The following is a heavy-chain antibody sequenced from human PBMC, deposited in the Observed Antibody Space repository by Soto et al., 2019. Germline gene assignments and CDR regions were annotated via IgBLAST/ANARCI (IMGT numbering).Heavy chain of an antibody. CDR3: ARGLGYDIRPRLYWFDP. V-gene: IGHV4-30-4*01. CDR1: GGSISSGDYY. Sequence: ASETLSLTCTVSGGSISSGDYYWSWIRQPPGKGLEWIGYIYYSGSTYYNPSLKSRVTISVDTSKNQFSLKLSSVTAADTAVYYCARGLGYDIRPRLYWFDPWGQGTLVTVSS. J-gene: IGHJ5*02. D-gene: IGHD3-9*01. CDR2: IYYSGST.